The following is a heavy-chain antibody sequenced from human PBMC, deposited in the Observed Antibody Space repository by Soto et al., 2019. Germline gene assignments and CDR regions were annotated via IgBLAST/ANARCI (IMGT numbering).Heavy chain of an antibody. CDR3: AGEAYSRDYFDY. CDR1: GGSISSYY. J-gene: IGHJ4*02. V-gene: IGHV4-4*07. CDR2: IYTSGST. Sequence: ETLSLTCTVSGGSISSYYWSWIRQPAGKGLEWIGRIYTSGSTNYNPSLKSRVTMSVDTSKNQFSLKLSSVTAADTAVYYCAGEAYSRDYFDYWGQGTLVTVSS. D-gene: IGHD6-13*01.